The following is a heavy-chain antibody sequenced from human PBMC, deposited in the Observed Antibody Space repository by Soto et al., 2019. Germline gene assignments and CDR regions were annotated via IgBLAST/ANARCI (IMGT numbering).Heavy chain of an antibody. V-gene: IGHV3-23*01. CDR1: GFTFDNYA. CDR2: ISASDDST. Sequence: PGGSLRLSCAASGFTFDNYAMSWVRQAPGKGLEWVSFISASDDSTYYADSVKGRFTISRDNSKNTLYPQINSLRAEDTAIYYCAKDKSMGAASYSYFDSWGQGTLVTVSS. CDR3: AKDKSMGAASYSYFDS. J-gene: IGHJ4*02. D-gene: IGHD1-26*01.